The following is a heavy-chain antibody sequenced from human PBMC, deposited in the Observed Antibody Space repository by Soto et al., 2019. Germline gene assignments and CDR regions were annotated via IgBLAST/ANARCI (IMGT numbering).Heavy chain of an antibody. CDR2: ISYDGSNK. V-gene: IGHV3-30*18. J-gene: IGHJ5*02. D-gene: IGHD4-17*01. CDR1: GFTFSSYG. CDR3: AKDALDYGEVGWFDP. Sequence: QVQLVESGGGVVQPGRSLRLSCAASGFTFSSYGMHWVRQAPGKGLEWVAVISYDGSNKYYADSVKGRFTISRDNSKNTLYLQMNSLRAEDTAVYYCAKDALDYGEVGWFDPWGQGTLVTVSS.